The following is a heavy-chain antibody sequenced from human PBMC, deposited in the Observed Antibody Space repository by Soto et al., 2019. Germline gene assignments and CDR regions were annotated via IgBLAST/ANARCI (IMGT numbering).Heavy chain of an antibody. CDR1: GFTFTSYC. J-gene: IGHJ4*02. V-gene: IGHV1-46*01. Sequence: QVQLVQSGAEVKKPGASVKVSCKTSGFTFTSYCMHWVRQATGQGLEWMGIIKPSGGGTSYAQKFQGRVTMTRDTSTSTAYMEMSSLRYEDTAMYYCATYYCAREGSSGWPFDYWGQGTLVTVSS. CDR2: IKPSGGGT. CDR3: ATYYCAREGSSGWPFDY. D-gene: IGHD6-19*01.